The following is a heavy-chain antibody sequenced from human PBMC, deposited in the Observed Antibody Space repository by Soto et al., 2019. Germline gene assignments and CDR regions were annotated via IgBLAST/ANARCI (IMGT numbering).Heavy chain of an antibody. D-gene: IGHD4-4*01. Sequence: QFTLRESGPTLVKPTQALTLSGTLSGFSITTGGEGVGWIRQPPGKAPEWLALLDANDDEGYSPSLRYRLMVTKHAAENRVGLTMTHLDPTDRGTYDCAKRLAISNKLFFDHWGQGARGTVAS. V-gene: IGHV2-5*01. CDR2: LDANDDE. CDR1: GFSITTGGEG. J-gene: IGHJ4*02. CDR3: AKRLAISNKLFFDH.